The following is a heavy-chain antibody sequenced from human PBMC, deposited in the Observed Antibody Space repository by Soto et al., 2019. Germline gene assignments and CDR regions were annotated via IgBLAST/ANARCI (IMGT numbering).Heavy chain of an antibody. D-gene: IGHD3-22*01. V-gene: IGHV4-59*01. CDR1: GGSISSYY. J-gene: IGHJ6*03. CDR3: ARQDSSLSYYMDV. CDR2: IYYSGST. Sequence: QVQLQESGPGLVKPSETLSLTCTVSGGSISSYYWSWIRQPPGKGLEWIGYIYYSGSTNYNPSLKSRVTISVDTSKNQFSLKLSSVTAADTAVYYCARQDSSLSYYMDVWGKGTTVTVSS.